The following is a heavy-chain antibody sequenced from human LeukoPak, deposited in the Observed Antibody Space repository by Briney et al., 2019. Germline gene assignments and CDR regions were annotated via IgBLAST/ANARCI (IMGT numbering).Heavy chain of an antibody. V-gene: IGHV3-21*01. D-gene: IGHD1-26*01. CDR1: GFTFSSYS. Sequence: PGGSLRLSCAASGFTFSSYSMNWVRQAPGKGLEWVSSISSSSSYIYCADSVKGRFTISRDNAKNSLYLQMNSLRAEDTAVYYCARMRSGSFGMDYWGQGTLVTVSS. CDR2: ISSSSSYI. J-gene: IGHJ4*02. CDR3: ARMRSGSFGMDY.